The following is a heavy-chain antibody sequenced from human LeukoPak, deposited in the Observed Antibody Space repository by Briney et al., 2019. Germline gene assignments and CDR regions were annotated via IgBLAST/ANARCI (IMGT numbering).Heavy chain of an antibody. J-gene: IGHJ5*02. CDR2: ISPNSGGT. V-gene: IGHV1-2*06. CDR3: ARDGTAAKFDP. CDR1: GYTFTGYY. Sequence: GASVKVSCKSSGYTFTGYYMHWVRQAPGQGLEWMGRISPNSGGTNYAQKFQGRVTMTRDTSISTAYMELSSLRSDDTAVYYCARDGTAAKFDPWGQGTLVTVSS. D-gene: IGHD6-13*01.